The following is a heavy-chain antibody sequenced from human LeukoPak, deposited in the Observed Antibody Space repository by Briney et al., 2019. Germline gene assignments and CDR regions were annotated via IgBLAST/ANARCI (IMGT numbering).Heavy chain of an antibody. Sequence: GGSLRLSCAASGFTYTNYWVSWFRQAPGQGLEWVASIKQDGSERYYVDSVTGRFTISRDNAKNSLFLQLSSLRVEDTAVYYCARGSMHVYHLYTDYWGQGTLVTVSS. V-gene: IGHV3-7*01. CDR3: ARGSMHVYHLYTDY. D-gene: IGHD3-16*01. CDR2: IKQDGSER. CDR1: GFTYTNYW. J-gene: IGHJ4*02.